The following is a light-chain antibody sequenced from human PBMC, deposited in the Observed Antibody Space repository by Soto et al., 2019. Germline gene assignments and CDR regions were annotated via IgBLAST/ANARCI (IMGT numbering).Light chain of an antibody. Sequence: DSQMTQYPSTLSASVGDRVTITCRASQSINSWLAWYQQKPGKAPKLLISKASTLQSGVPPRFSGSGSGTEFTLNISSLQPDDFATYYCQQYESYPMTFGGGTKVEIQ. CDR1: QSINSW. J-gene: IGKJ4*01. CDR3: QQYESYPMT. V-gene: IGKV1-5*03. CDR2: KAS.